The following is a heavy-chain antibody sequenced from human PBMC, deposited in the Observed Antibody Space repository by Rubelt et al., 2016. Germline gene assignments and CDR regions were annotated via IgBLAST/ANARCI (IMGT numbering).Heavy chain of an antibody. Sequence: QVQVQESGPGLVEPSGTLSLTCVVSGGPISSSQWWSWLRQPPGKGLEWIGELYHSGSTTYNPSLKSRVTISGDKSKNQFSLSLSYVTAADTAIYYCARKFFDSSGFHDFWGQGTLVTVSS. V-gene: IGHV4-4*02. CDR3: ARKFFDSSGFHDF. CDR1: GGPISSSQW. D-gene: IGHD3-22*01. CDR2: LYHSGST. J-gene: IGHJ4*02.